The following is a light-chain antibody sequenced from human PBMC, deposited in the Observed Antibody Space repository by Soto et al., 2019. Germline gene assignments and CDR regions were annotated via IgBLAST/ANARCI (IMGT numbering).Light chain of an antibody. CDR1: SGDVGHYNY. V-gene: IGLV2-8*01. J-gene: IGLJ2*01. Sequence: QSALTQPPSASGSLGQSVTISCTGTSGDVGHYNYVSLYQQQPGKAPKLMIYEVTKRPSGVPDRFSGSKSGNTASLTVSGLQAEDEADYYCSSYVDSFSVIFGGGTKLTVL. CDR2: EVT. CDR3: SSYVDSFSVI.